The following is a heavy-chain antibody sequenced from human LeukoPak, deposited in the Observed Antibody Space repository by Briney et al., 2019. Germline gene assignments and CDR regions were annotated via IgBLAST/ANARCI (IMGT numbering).Heavy chain of an antibody. CDR1: GFTFRTYW. CDR2: IRYDGSNK. J-gene: IGHJ4*02. CDR3: AKPAVWGDSSGYYYAY. D-gene: IGHD3-22*01. V-gene: IGHV3-30*02. Sequence: GGSLRLSCAASGFTFRTYWMSWVRQAPGKGLEWVAFIRYDGSNKYYADSVKGRFTISRDNSKNTLYLQMNSLRAEDTAVYYCAKPAVWGDSSGYYYAYWGQGTLVTVSS.